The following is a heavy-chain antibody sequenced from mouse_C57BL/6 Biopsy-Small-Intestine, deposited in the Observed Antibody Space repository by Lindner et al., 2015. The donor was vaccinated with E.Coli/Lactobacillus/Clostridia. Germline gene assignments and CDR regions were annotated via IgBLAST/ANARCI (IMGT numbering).Heavy chain of an antibody. V-gene: IGHV1-55*01. CDR2: IIPVFATP. Sequence: SVKVSCKASGGTFSTYAINWVRQAPGQGLEWMGGIIPVFATPNYAEKFQGRVTITADESTSTAYMELSNLRSEDTAVYYCVTGPDTAVVNHYYNYMDVWGKGTTVTVSS. J-gene: IGHJ1*03. CDR3: VTGPDTAVVNHYYNYMDV. D-gene: IGHD1-1*01. CDR1: GGTFSTYA.